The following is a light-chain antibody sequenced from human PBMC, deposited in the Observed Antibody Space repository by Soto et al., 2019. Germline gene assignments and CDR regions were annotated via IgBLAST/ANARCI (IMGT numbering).Light chain of an antibody. CDR2: GAS. V-gene: IGKV3-20*01. CDR3: QQYGGFT. Sequence: EILLTQSPGTLSLSPGERATLSCRASQSVSSSYLAWYQQKPGQAPRLLIYGASSRATGIPDRFSGSGSGTDFILTISRLEPEDFAVYYYQQYGGFTFGPGTKVDIK. J-gene: IGKJ3*01. CDR1: QSVSSSY.